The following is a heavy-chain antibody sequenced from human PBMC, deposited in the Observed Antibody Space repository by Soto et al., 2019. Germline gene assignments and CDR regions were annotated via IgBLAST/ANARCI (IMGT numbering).Heavy chain of an antibody. J-gene: IGHJ6*03. D-gene: IGHD6-19*01. CDR1: GFSLSTSGMC. CDR2: IDWDDDK. Sequence: SGPTLVKPTQTLTLTCTFSGFSLSTSGMCVSWIRQPPGKALEWLARIDWDDDKYYSTSLKTRLTISKDTSKNQVVLTMTNMDPVDTATYYCARILSSPPKLPISKQWNYYYYMDVWGKGTTVTVSS. V-gene: IGHV2-70*11. CDR3: ARILSSPPKLPISKQWNYYYYMDV.